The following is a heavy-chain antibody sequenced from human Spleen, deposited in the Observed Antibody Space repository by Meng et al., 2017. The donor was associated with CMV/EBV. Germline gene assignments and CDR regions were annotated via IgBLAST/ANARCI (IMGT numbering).Heavy chain of an antibody. V-gene: IGHV3-21*01. Sequence: EVQLVEYGGXLVKPGVSXTLSCAASGFTFSSYSMNWVRQAPGKGLEWVSSISSSSSYIYYADSVKGRFTISRDNAKNSLYLQMNSLRAEDTAVYYCARDGTTVTSFDYWGQGTLVTVSS. CDR1: GFTFSSYS. D-gene: IGHD4-17*01. CDR3: ARDGTTVTSFDY. CDR2: ISSSSSYI. J-gene: IGHJ4*02.